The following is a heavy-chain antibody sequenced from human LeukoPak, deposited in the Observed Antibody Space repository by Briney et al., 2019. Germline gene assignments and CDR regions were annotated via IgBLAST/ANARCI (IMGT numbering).Heavy chain of an antibody. CDR1: GGTFSSYA. Sequence: ASVKVSCKASGGTFSSYAISWVRQAPGQGLEWMGGIIPIFGTANYAQKFQGRVTITADESTSTAYMELSSLRSEDTAVYYCAIIMVRGVQTIDYWGQGTLVTISS. CDR2: IIPIFGTA. V-gene: IGHV1-69*13. D-gene: IGHD3-10*01. CDR3: AIIMVRGVQTIDY. J-gene: IGHJ4*02.